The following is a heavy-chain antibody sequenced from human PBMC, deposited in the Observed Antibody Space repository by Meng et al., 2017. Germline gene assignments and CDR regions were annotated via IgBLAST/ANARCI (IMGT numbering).Heavy chain of an antibody. CDR1: GCTFTTYR. J-gene: IGHJ5*01. CDR2: INPYNGNT. Sequence: QVHLVPSGSGVNKPGALVKVSCKASGCTFTTYRISWVRQAPGQRFEWMGLINPYNGNTNYAQKFQGRVSMTTDTSTSTAYMELRSLTSDDTAVFYCARDLVTIYRRTYYSFDSWGQGSLVTVSS. V-gene: IGHV1-18*01. CDR3: ARDLVTIYRRTYYSFDS. D-gene: IGHD3-10*01.